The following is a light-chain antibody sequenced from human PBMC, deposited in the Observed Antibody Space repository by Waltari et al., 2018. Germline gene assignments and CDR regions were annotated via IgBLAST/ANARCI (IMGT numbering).Light chain of an antibody. CDR2: DVY. CDR1: SSDIGFYNY. CDR3: NSYTGSSSWV. J-gene: IGLJ3*02. Sequence: QSALTQPASVSGSPGQSITISCTGTSSDIGFYNYVSGYQQHPGKAPQLIIYDVYARPSGGSSRFSGSKSGNTASLTISGLQAEDEADYYCNSYTGSSSWVFGGGTKLTVL. V-gene: IGLV2-14*03.